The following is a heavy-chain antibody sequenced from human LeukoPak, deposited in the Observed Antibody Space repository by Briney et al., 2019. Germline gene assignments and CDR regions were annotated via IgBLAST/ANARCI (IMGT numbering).Heavy chain of an antibody. Sequence: GMSLSLSCAASGFIFSSYAMHWVRQAPGKGLEGVALISYDGSNKYYADPVKGRFTISRDNSKNTLYLQMNSLRAEDTTVYYCARGSANYYDSSGYYYLSLDYWGQGTLVTVSS. CDR1: GFIFSSYA. CDR2: ISYDGSNK. D-gene: IGHD3-22*01. J-gene: IGHJ4*02. CDR3: ARGSANYYDSSGYYYLSLDY. V-gene: IGHV3-30*04.